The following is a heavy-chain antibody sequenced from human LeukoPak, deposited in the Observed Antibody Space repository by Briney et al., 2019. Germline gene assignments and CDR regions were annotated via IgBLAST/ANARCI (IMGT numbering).Heavy chain of an antibody. CDR3: ARDSPLGTYGSGSYLDY. V-gene: IGHV3-33*01. CDR1: GFTFSSYG. J-gene: IGHJ4*02. Sequence: PGGSLRLSCAASGFTFSSYGMHWDRQAPGKGLERVAVIWYDGSNKYYADSVKGRFTISRDNSKNTLYLQMNSLRAEDTAVYYCARDSPLGTYGSGSYLDYWGQGTLVTVSS. CDR2: IWYDGSNK. D-gene: IGHD3-10*01.